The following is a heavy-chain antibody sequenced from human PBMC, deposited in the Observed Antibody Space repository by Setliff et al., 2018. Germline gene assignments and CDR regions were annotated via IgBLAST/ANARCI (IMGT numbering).Heavy chain of an antibody. V-gene: IGHV4-39*07. J-gene: IGHJ5*02. CDR2: LYYTGAT. D-gene: IGHD6-6*01. CDR3: ARGYAARVGFGNWFDP. Sequence: ETLSLTCTVSGGSISTTNYFWGWIRQPPGGGLEWIGILYYTGATYYNPSLKSRVTISVDTPNNQFSLKLSSVTAADTAVFYCARGYAARVGFGNWFDPWSQGTLVTV. CDR1: GGSISTTNYF.